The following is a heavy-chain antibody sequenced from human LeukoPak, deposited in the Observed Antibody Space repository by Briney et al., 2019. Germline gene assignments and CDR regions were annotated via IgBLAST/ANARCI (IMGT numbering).Heavy chain of an antibody. J-gene: IGHJ3*02. CDR3: AGDYYDSSGSDAFDI. CDR2: IYYSGST. Sequence: PSETLSLTCTVSGGSVSSGSYYWSWIRQPPGKGLEWIGYIYYSGSTNYNPSLKSRVTISVDTSKNQFSLKLRSVTAADTAVYYCAGDYYDSSGSDAFDIWGQGTMVTVSS. V-gene: IGHV4-61*01. D-gene: IGHD3-22*01. CDR1: GGSVSSGSYY.